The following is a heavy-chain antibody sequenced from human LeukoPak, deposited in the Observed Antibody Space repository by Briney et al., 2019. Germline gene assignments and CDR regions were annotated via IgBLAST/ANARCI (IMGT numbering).Heavy chain of an antibody. J-gene: IGHJ4*02. CDR2: IKQDGSEK. CDR3: AREAY. V-gene: IGHV3-7*01. Sequence: GGSLRLSCAASGFTFSNYWMSWVSQAPGKGLEWVANIKQDGSEKSYVGSVKGRFTISRDNAKNSLYLQMNSLSAEDTAVYYCAREAYWGQGTLVTVSS. CDR1: GFTFSNYW.